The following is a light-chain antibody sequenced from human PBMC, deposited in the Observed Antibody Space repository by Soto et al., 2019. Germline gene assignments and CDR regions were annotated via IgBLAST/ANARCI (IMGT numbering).Light chain of an antibody. V-gene: IGKV3-11*01. CDR2: DAS. CDR3: XQRSNWPPIT. CDR1: QSVSSY. J-gene: IGKJ5*01. Sequence: EIVLTQSPATLSLSPGERATLSCRASQSVSSYLAWYQQKPGQAPRLLIYDASNRATGIPARFSGSGSGTXXXXXXXXXXXXXFXVXXCXQRSNWPPITFGQGTRLEIK.